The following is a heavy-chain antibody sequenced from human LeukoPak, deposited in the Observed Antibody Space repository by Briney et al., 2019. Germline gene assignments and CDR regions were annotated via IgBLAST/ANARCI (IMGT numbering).Heavy chain of an antibody. CDR2: IYYSGST. Sequence: SETLSLTCTVSGGSISSYYWSWIRQPPGKGLEWIGYIYYSGSTNYNPSLKSRVTISVDTSKNQFSLKLNSVTAADTAVYYCARLGYCSSTSCYADWFDPWGQGTLVTVSS. J-gene: IGHJ5*02. CDR3: ARLGYCSSTSCYADWFDP. V-gene: IGHV4-59*08. D-gene: IGHD2-2*01. CDR1: GGSISSYY.